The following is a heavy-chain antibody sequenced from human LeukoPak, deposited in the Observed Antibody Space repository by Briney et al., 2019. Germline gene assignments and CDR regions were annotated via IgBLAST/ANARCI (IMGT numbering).Heavy chain of an antibody. Sequence: SETLSLTCAVYGGSFSGYYWSWIRQPPGKGLEWIGEINHSGSTNYNPSLKSRVTISVDTSKNQFSLKLSSVTAADTAVYYCASFITMVRGVIMDVWGKGTTVTISS. CDR1: GGSFSGYY. CDR3: ASFITMVRGVIMDV. V-gene: IGHV4-34*01. J-gene: IGHJ6*03. CDR2: INHSGST. D-gene: IGHD3-10*01.